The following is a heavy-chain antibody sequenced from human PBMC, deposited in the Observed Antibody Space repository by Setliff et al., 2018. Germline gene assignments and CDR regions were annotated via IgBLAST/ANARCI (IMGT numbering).Heavy chain of an antibody. Sequence: GESLKISCKGSGYTFTNYWIAWVRQMPGKGLEYMGIIYPADSDPRYSPSFQGQVTISADRSISTAYLQWSSLKASDTAMYYCARALASAGTVFFDYWGQGTLVTVSS. J-gene: IGHJ4*02. CDR3: ARALASAGTVFFDY. CDR2: IYPADSDP. CDR1: GYTFTNYW. D-gene: IGHD6-13*01. V-gene: IGHV5-51*01.